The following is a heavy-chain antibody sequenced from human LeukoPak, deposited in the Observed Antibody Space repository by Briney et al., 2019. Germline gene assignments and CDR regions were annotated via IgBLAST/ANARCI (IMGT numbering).Heavy chain of an antibody. CDR2: INHSGST. CDR3: ARHCCSGPAKRVFDI. D-gene: IGHD2-15*01. CDR1: GGSFSGYY. Sequence: SETLSLACAVYGGSFSGYYWSWIRQPPGKGLEWIGEINHSGSTNYNPSLKSRVTISVDTSKNQFSLKLSSVTAADTAVYHCARHCCSGPAKRVFDIWGQGTMVTVSS. V-gene: IGHV4-34*01. J-gene: IGHJ3*02.